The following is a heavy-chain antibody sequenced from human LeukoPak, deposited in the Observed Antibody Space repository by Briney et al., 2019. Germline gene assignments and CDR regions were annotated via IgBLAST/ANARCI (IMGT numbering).Heavy chain of an antibody. CDR2: MYYIGST. V-gene: IGHV4-39*07. D-gene: IGHD2-2*02. Sequence: SETLSLTCTVSGGSISSSTYYWGWIRQPPGKGLEWIARMYYIGSTYYNPSLKSRVTISQDTSKNQFSLKLDSVTAADTAVYYCARGCSSTNCYTFYAFDIWGQGTMVTVSS. CDR1: GGSISSSTYY. J-gene: IGHJ3*02. CDR3: ARGCSSTNCYTFYAFDI.